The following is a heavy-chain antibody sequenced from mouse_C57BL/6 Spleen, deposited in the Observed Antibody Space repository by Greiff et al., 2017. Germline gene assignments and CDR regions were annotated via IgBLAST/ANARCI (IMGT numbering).Heavy chain of an antibody. D-gene: IGHD1-1*01. CDR2: IHPNSGST. Sequence: QVQLQQPGAELVKPGASVKLSCKASGYTFTSYWMHWVKQRPGQGLEWIGMIHPNSGSTNYNEKFKSKATLTVDKSSSTAYMQLSSLTSEDAAVYYCARGEDYYGSSYGVWYFDVWGTGTTVTVSS. CDR3: ARGEDYYGSSYGVWYFDV. J-gene: IGHJ1*03. CDR1: GYTFTSYW. V-gene: IGHV1-64*01.